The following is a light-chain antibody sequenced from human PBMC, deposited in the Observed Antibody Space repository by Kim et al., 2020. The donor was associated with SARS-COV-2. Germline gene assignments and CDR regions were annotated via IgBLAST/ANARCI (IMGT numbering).Light chain of an antibody. CDR2: DVN. CDR1: TSDVGVYNY. CDR3: SSYTSSSTVV. V-gene: IGLV2-14*03. Sequence: GQSSTVTCTGTTSDVGVYNYVSWYQQHPGKAPKLMIYDVNNRPSGVSNRFSGSKSGNTASLGISGLQAEDEADYYCSSYTSSSTVVFGAGTQLTVL. J-gene: IGLJ2*01.